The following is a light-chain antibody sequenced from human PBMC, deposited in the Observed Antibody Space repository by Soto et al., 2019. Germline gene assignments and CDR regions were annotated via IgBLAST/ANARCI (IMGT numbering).Light chain of an antibody. V-gene: IGLV1-40*01. CDR1: SSNIGAGYD. Sequence: QSALTQPPSVSGAPGQRVTISCTGSSSNIGAGYDVHWYQQLPETAPKLLMYANSNRPSGVPDRFSGSKSGTSASLAITGLQAEDEADFYCQSYDSSLSAWVFGGGTKVTVL. J-gene: IGLJ3*02. CDR3: QSYDSSLSAWV. CDR2: ANS.